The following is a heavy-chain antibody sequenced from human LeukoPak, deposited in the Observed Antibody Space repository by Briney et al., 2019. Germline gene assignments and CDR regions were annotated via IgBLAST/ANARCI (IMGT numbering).Heavy chain of an antibody. CDR2: IIPIFGTA. Sequence: ASVKVSCKASGGTFSSYAISGVRQAPGQGVEWMGGIIPIFGTANYAQKFQGRVTITADESTSTAYMELSSLRSEDTAVYYCARYSGYEGNWFDPWGQGTLVTVSS. CDR3: ARYSGYEGNWFDP. D-gene: IGHD5-12*01. J-gene: IGHJ5*02. V-gene: IGHV1-69*01. CDR1: GGTFSSYA.